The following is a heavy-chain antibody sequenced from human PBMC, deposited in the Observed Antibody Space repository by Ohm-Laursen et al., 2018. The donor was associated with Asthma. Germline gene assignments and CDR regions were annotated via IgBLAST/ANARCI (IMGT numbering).Heavy chain of an antibody. Sequence: VASVKVSCKASGYTFTSYAMHWVRQAPGQRLEWMGWINAGNGSTKYSQKFQGRVTITRDTSASTAYMELSSLRSEDTAVYYCARAQSSAVAASKWFDPWGQGTLVTVS. J-gene: IGHJ5*02. CDR3: ARAQSSAVAASKWFDP. V-gene: IGHV1-3*01. CDR2: INAGNGST. D-gene: IGHD2-15*01. CDR1: GYTFTSYA.